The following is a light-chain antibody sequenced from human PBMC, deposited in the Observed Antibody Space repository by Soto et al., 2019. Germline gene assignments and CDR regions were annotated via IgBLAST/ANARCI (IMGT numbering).Light chain of an antibody. CDR1: QGIRND. J-gene: IGKJ1*01. Sequence: AIQMTQSPSSLSASVGDRVTITCRASQGIRNDLGWYQQKPGKAPKLLIYAASSLQSGVPPRFSGSGSGTDFTLTISSLQPEDFAPYYCLQNYNYPWTFGQGTKVEIK. V-gene: IGKV1-6*01. CDR2: AAS. CDR3: LQNYNYPWT.